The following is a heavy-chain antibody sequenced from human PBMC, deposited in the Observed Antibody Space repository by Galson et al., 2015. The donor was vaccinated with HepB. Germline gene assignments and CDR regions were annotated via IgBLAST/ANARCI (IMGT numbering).Heavy chain of an antibody. J-gene: IGHJ4*02. CDR1: GFTFSSYA. Sequence: SLRLSCAASGFTFSSYAMSWVRQAPGKGLEWVSAISGSGGSTYYADSVKGRFTISRDNSKNTLYLQMNSLRAEDTAVYYCAKDGESSSWSPVDYWGQGTLVTVSS. V-gene: IGHV3-23*01. CDR3: AKDGESSSWSPVDY. CDR2: ISGSGGST. D-gene: IGHD6-13*01.